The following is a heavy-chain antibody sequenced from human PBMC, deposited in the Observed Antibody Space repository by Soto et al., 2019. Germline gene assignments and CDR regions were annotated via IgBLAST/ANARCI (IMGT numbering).Heavy chain of an antibody. CDR3: AKDTNRGWLQNFDY. CDR1: GFTFGNYA. CDR2: ISGSGGSI. J-gene: IGHJ4*02. D-gene: IGHD3-10*01. Sequence: PGGSLRLSCAASGFTFGNYAMSWVRQAPGKGLEWVSGISGSGGSIYYADSVKGRFTVSRDISKNTLYLQMNSLRVEDTAVYYCAKDTNRGWLQNFDYWGQGTLVTVPS. V-gene: IGHV3-23*01.